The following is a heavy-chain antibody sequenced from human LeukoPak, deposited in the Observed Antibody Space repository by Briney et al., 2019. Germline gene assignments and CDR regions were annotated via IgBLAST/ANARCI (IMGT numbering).Heavy chain of an antibody. Sequence: ASVKVSCKASGYTFTSYGISWVRQAPGQGLEWMGRISPYNGNTNYAQKFQGRVTMTTDTSTSTAYMELRSLRSDDTAVYYCARDLGTAQFDYWGQGTLVTVSS. V-gene: IGHV1-18*01. J-gene: IGHJ4*02. CDR1: GYTFTSYG. D-gene: IGHD2-8*02. CDR2: ISPYNGNT. CDR3: ARDLGTAQFDY.